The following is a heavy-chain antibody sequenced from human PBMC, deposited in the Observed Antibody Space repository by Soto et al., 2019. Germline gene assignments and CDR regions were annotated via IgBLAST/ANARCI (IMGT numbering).Heavy chain of an antibody. D-gene: IGHD3-16*01. J-gene: IGHJ6*02. Sequence: QVQLQESGPGLVKPSETLSLTCTVSGGSISSYYWSWIRQPPGKGLEWIGYIYYSGSTNYNPSLKGRLTISVDTSKNQFSWKLSSVTAADTAVYYCARDYVGYYYYGMDVWGQGTTVTVSS. CDR3: ARDYVGYYYYGMDV. V-gene: IGHV4-59*01. CDR2: IYYSGST. CDR1: GGSISSYY.